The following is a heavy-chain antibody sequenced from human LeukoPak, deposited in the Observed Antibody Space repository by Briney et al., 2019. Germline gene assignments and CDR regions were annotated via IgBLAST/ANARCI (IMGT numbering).Heavy chain of an antibody. Sequence: GSVKVSCKASGYTFTDYYMHWVRQAPGQGLEWLGWINPNSGGTNYAQKFQGRVTMTGDTSISTAYIEVRSLRSDDTAGYSRARGGNYYYDSSGFHIDYWGQGTPVTVSS. CDR1: GYTFTDYY. V-gene: IGHV1-2*02. J-gene: IGHJ4*02. CDR3: ARGGNYYYDSSGFHIDY. CDR2: INPNSGGT. D-gene: IGHD3-22*01.